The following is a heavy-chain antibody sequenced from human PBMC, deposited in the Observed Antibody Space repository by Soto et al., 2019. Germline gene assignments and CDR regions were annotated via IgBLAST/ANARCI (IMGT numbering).Heavy chain of an antibody. CDR1: GFTFSSYA. Sequence: GGSLRLSCAASGFTFSSYAMHWVRQAPGKGLEWVAVISYDGSNKYYADSVKGRFTISRDNSKNTLYLQMNSLRAEDTAVYYCARDIRVVPVALYYWGQGTLVTVSS. CDR3: ARDIRVVPVALYY. V-gene: IGHV3-30-3*01. D-gene: IGHD2-2*01. J-gene: IGHJ4*02. CDR2: ISYDGSNK.